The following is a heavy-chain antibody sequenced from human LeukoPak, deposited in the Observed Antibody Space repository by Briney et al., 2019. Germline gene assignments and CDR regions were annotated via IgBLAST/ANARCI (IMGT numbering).Heavy chain of an antibody. V-gene: IGHV3-30*02. CDR3: AKLLSPYDC. Sequence: GGSLRLSCAASGFTFSNYGMHWVRQAPGKGLEWVAFIRYDGSNKYYVDSVKGRFTVSRDNSKNTLYLQMNSLRVEDTAVYYFAKLLSPYDCWGQGILVTVSS. D-gene: IGHD2/OR15-2a*01. CDR1: GFTFSNYG. CDR2: IRYDGSNK. J-gene: IGHJ4*02.